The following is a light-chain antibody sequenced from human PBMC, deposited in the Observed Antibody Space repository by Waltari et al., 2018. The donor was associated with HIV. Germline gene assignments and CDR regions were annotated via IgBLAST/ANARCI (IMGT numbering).Light chain of an antibody. Sequence: QAGLTQPPSVSKGLRQTATLTCTGNRNNVGNQGAAWLQQHQGHPPKLLAYRNNNRPTGISERLSASRSGNTASLSITGHQPEDEADDYCSAWDSSLSALVFGGGTKLTVL. V-gene: IGLV10-54*01. CDR2: RNN. J-gene: IGLJ2*01. CDR1: RNNVGNQG. CDR3: SAWDSSLSALV.